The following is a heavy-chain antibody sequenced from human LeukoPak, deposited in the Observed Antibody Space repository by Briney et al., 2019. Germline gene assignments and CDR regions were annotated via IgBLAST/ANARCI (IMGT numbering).Heavy chain of an antibody. CDR2: IIPILGIA. CDR3: ARGRWDGSGSYYIFPPSGWYFDL. V-gene: IGHV1-69*04. CDR1: GGTFSSYA. D-gene: IGHD3-10*01. J-gene: IGHJ2*01. Sequence: SVKVSCKASGGTFSSYAISWVRQAPGQGLEWMGRIIPILGIANYAQKFQGRVTITADKSTSTAYMELSSLRSEDTAVYYCARGRWDGSGSYYIFPPSGWYFDLWGRGTLVTVSS.